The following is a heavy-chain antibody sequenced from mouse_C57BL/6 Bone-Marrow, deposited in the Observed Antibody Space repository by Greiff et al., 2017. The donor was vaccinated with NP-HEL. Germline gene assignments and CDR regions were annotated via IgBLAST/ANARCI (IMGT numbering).Heavy chain of an antibody. Sequence: EVKLVDSGGGLVKPGGSLKLSCAASGFTFSSYAMSWVRQTPEKRLEWVATISDGGSYTYYPDNVKGRFTISRDNAKNNLYLQMSHLKSEDTAMYYCARADYSNYDYWGQGTTLTVSS. CDR2: ISDGGSYT. CDR3: ARADYSNYDY. CDR1: GFTFSSYA. V-gene: IGHV5-4*03. J-gene: IGHJ2*01. D-gene: IGHD2-5*01.